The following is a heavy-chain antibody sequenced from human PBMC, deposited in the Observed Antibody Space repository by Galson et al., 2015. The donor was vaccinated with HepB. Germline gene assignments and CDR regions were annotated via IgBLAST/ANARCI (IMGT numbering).Heavy chain of an antibody. CDR1: GFTFSSYW. D-gene: IGHD2-2*01. CDR2: IKYDGSEK. Sequence: SLRLSCAVSGFTFSSYWMSWVRQAPGKGLEWVANIKYDGSEKNYVDSVKGRFTISRDNAKDSLYLQMNSLRGEDTAVYYCARGSWDTVVVSAAGDAFDIWGQGTMVTVSS. J-gene: IGHJ3*02. V-gene: IGHV3-7*01. CDR3: ARGSWDTVVVSAAGDAFDI.